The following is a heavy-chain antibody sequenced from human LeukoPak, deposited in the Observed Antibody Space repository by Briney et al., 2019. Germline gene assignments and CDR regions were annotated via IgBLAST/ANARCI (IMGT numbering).Heavy chain of an antibody. CDR3: ARGYDSNLDYYYYMDV. J-gene: IGHJ6*03. Sequence: PGGSLRLSCAASGFTFSSYNMNWVRQAPGKGLEWVSSISSSSDYIYYADSVKGRFTISRDNAKNSLYLQMKSLRAEDTAVYFCARGYDSNLDYYYYMDVWGKGTTVTVSS. CDR1: GFTFSSYN. CDR2: ISSSSDYI. D-gene: IGHD3-16*01. V-gene: IGHV3-21*01.